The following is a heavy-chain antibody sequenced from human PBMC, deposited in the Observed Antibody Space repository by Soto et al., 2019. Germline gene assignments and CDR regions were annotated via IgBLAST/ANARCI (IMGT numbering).Heavy chain of an antibody. Sequence: EVQLVESGGGLAQPGRSLRLSCAASGFNINYYAMHWVRQAPGKGLEWVSGISWNSDIIGYAHSVKGRFTISRDNAKNSLYLQMNSLRAEDTALYYCAKDSQFYYMDVWGQGTTVTVSS. J-gene: IGHJ6*03. V-gene: IGHV3-9*01. CDR1: GFNINYYA. CDR3: AKDSQFYYMDV. CDR2: ISWNSDII.